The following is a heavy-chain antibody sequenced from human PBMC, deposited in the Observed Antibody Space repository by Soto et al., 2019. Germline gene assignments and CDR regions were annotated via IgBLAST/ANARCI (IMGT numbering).Heavy chain of an antibody. J-gene: IGHJ6*02. CDR1: GFTFSSYS. V-gene: IGHV3-21*01. Sequence: EVQLVESGGGLVKPGGSLRLSCAASGFTFSSYSMNWVRQAPGKGLEWVSSISSSSSYIYYADSVKGRFTISRDNAKNSLYLQMNSLRAEDTAVHYCARGPGGGDWIYYYGMDVWGQGTTVTVSS. D-gene: IGHD2-21*02. CDR2: ISSSSSYI. CDR3: ARGPGGGDWIYYYGMDV.